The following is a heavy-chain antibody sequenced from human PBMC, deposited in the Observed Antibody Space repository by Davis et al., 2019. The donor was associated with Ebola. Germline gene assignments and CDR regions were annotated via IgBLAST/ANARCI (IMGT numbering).Heavy chain of an antibody. CDR1: GFTFSDHY. J-gene: IGHJ6*03. CDR2: TRNKAKSYTT. Sequence: GESLKISCAVSGFTFSDHYMDWVRQAPGKGLEWVGRTRNKAKSYTTEYAASVKGRFPISRDDSKNSLYLQMNSLKTEDTAVYHCASAASDRNYYYMDVWGKGTTVTVSS. V-gene: IGHV3-72*01. D-gene: IGHD3-22*01. CDR3: ASAASDRNYYYMDV.